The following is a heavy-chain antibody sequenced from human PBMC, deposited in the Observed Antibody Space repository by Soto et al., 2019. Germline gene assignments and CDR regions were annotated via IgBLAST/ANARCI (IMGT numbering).Heavy chain of an antibody. CDR3: ARDFGVLSSGWYGFDY. Sequence: QVQLVESGGGVVQPGRSLRLSCAASGFTFSSYGMHWVRQAPGKGLEWVAVIWYDGSNKYYADSVKGRFTISRDNSKNTLYLQMNSLRAEDTAVYYCARDFGVLSSGWYGFDYWGQGTLVTVSS. J-gene: IGHJ4*02. V-gene: IGHV3-33*01. CDR1: GFTFSSYG. D-gene: IGHD6-19*01. CDR2: IWYDGSNK.